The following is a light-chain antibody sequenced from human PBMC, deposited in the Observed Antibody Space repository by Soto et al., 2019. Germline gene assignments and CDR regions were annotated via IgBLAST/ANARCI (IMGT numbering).Light chain of an antibody. J-gene: IGKJ2*01. CDR1: QSISSW. CDR3: QQYHNYPVT. Sequence: DIQMTQSPSTLSASVGDRVTITCRASQSISSWLAWYQQKPGKAPNLLIYKASNLESGVPSRFSGSGSATEFTITIIRLQPDDFATYYCQQYHNYPVTFGQGTKLE. CDR2: KAS. V-gene: IGKV1-5*03.